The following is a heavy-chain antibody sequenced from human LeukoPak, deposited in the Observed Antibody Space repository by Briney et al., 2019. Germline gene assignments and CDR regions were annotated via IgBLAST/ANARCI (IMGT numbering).Heavy chain of an antibody. D-gene: IGHD3-10*01. CDR1: GFNFRAYW. CDR2: IKQDGSEK. CDR3: ARERGSGSYHPFDP. J-gene: IGHJ5*02. V-gene: IGHV3-7*01. Sequence: GGSLRLSCTTSGFNFRAYWMSWVRHTPGKGLEWVANIKQDGSEKNYVDSVKGRFTISRDNAKNSLYLQMNSLRADDTAVYYCARERGSGSYHPFDPWAQGTLATVSS.